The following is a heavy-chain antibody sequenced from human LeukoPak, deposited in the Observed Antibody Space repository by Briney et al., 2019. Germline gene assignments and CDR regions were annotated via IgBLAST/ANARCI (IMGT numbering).Heavy chain of an antibody. D-gene: IGHD5-24*01. CDR1: GFTFSAYW. J-gene: IGHJ4*02. CDR2: IKEDGTEK. Sequence: GGSLRLSCAASGFTFSAYWMTWVRQAPGKGLEWVANIKEDGTEKNCVDSVKGRFTISRDNVKKSLYLEMNSLRVEDTAVYYCARGRWSDYWGQGTQVTVSS. V-gene: IGHV3-7*01. CDR3: ARGRWSDY.